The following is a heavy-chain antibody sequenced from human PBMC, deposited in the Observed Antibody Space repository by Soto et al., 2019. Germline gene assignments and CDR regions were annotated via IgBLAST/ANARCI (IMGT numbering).Heavy chain of an antibody. CDR3: SRDVIPNSSSPFFIVH. D-gene: IGHD6-6*01. CDR2: IYNGRYR. Sequence: PSQNLSHPNTVSAGIPKPCYYYWSWIRQPPRKGLEWIACIYNGRYRKYNPSLKSRVTISTDPSKNKFSLTLDSVSAADTAVYYCSRDVIPNSSSPFFIVHWRRGILVTVS. CDR1: AGIPKPCYYY. J-gene: IGHJ5*02. V-gene: IGHV4-61*01.